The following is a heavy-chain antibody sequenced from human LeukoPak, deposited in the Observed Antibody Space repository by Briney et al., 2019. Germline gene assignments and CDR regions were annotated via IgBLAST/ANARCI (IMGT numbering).Heavy chain of an antibody. CDR1: GGSISSSSYY. CDR2: IYYSGST. D-gene: IGHD5-24*01. Sequence: KPSETLSLTCTVSGGSISSSSYYWGWIRQPPGKGLEWIGSIYYSGSTYYNPSLKSRVTISVDTSKNQFSLRLSSVTAADTAVYYCRRGVEMATVYYYYGMDVWGQGTTVTVSS. CDR3: RRGVEMATVYYYYGMDV. J-gene: IGHJ6*02. V-gene: IGHV4-39*07.